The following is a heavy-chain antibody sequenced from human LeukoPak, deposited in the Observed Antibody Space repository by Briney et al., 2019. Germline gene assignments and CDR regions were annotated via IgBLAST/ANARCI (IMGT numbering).Heavy chain of an antibody. J-gene: IGHJ6*04. Sequence: GGSLRLSCAAPGFTFSSYWMSWVRQAPGKGPEWVANIKQDGSEKYYVDSVKGRFTISRDNAKNSLYLQMNSLRAEDTAVYYCARSLLHDIVVVPAIYYGMDVWGKGTTVTVSS. CDR1: GFTFSSYW. V-gene: IGHV3-7*03. CDR3: ARSLLHDIVVVPAIYYGMDV. CDR2: IKQDGSEK. D-gene: IGHD2-2*01.